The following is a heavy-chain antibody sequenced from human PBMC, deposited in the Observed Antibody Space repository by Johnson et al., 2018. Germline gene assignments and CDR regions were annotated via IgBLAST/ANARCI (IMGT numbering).Heavy chain of an antibody. V-gene: IGHV3-33*01. CDR1: GFTFSSYG. Sequence: QVQLVQSGGGVVQAGRSLRLSCAASGFTFSSYGMHWVRQAPGKGLEWVAVIWYDGSNKYYADSVKGRFTISRDNSKNTRYLQMNSLGAEDTAVYYCARDASPPYCGGDCYSDYYYMDVWGKGTTVTVSS. CDR3: ARDASPPYCGGDCYSDYYYMDV. J-gene: IGHJ6*03. D-gene: IGHD2-21*02. CDR2: IWYDGSNK.